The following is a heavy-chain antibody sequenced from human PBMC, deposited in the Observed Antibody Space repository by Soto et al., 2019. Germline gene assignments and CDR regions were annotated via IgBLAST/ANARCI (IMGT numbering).Heavy chain of an antibody. CDR3: ARDGKGFNWNYGCEP. CDR2: IIPIFGTA. V-gene: IGHV1-69*13. CDR1: GGTFSSYA. J-gene: IGHJ5*02. D-gene: IGHD1-7*01. Sequence: ASVKVSCKASGGTFSSYAISWVRQAPGQGLEWMGGIIPIFGTAYYAQKFQGRVTITADESTSTGYIELSSLRSRATAVYYCARDGKGFNWNYGCEPWGQGTLVTVSS.